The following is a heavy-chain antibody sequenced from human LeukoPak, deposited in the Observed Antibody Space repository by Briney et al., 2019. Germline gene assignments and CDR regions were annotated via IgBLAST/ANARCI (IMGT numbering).Heavy chain of an antibody. CDR3: ARGPTDNYDIFGRLWFDP. J-gene: IGHJ5*02. V-gene: IGHV4-59*01. CDR1: GGSISSYY. CDR2: IYYSGST. Sequence: SETLSLTCTVSGGSISSYYWSWIRQPPGKGLEWIGYIYYSGSTNYNPSLKSRVTISVDTSKNQFSLKLSSVTAADTAVYYCARGPTDNYDIFGRLWFDPWGQGTLVTVSS. D-gene: IGHD3-9*01.